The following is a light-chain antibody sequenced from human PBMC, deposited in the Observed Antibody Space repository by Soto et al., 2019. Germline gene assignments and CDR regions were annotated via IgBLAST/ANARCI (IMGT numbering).Light chain of an antibody. J-gene: IGLJ1*01. CDR3: ISYTSSDTYV. CDR1: SADVGGYKY. Sequence: VLTQPASVSGSPGQSITISCTGTSADVGGYKYVSWLQQHPGKVPKLLIYDVTSRPSGVSNRFSGSKSGSTASLIISGLQAEDEADYYCISYTSSDTYVFGTGTKVTVL. CDR2: DVT. V-gene: IGLV2-14*01.